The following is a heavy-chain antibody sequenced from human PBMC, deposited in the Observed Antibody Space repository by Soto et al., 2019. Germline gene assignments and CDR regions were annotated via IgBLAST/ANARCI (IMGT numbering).Heavy chain of an antibody. Sequence: QVQLQESGPGLVKPSQTLSLTCTVSGGSISSGGYYWSWIRQHPGKGLEWIGYIYYSRSTYYNPSLMSRVARSVHTSKKQCSLKLSSVTAADTAVYYCARGVVYGPNWFDPWGQGALVTVSS. CDR3: ARGVVYGPNWFDP. D-gene: IGHD4-17*01. V-gene: IGHV4-31*03. J-gene: IGHJ5*02. CDR1: GGSISSGGYY. CDR2: IYYSRST.